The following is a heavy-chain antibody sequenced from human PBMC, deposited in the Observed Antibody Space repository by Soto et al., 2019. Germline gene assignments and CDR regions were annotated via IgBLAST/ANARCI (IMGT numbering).Heavy chain of an antibody. CDR3: ARSPGRDGYNHFEY. CDR2: ISRSSDYI. CDR1: GFTSSIYS. D-gene: IGHD5-12*01. J-gene: IGHJ4*02. Sequence: PGGSLRLSCAASGFTSSIYSMSWVRQAPGKGLEWVSSISRSSDYIYYTDSVKGRFTISRDNTKNSLYLQMNSLRAEDTAVYYCARSPGRDGYNHFEYWGQGTLVTVSS. V-gene: IGHV3-21*01.